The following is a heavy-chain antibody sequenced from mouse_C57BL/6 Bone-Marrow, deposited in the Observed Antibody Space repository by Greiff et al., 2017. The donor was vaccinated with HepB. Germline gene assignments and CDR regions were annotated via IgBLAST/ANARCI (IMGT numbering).Heavy chain of an antibody. CDR3: TTLQLTPEFAY. Sequence: VQLKQSGAELVRPGASVKLSCTASGFNIKDDYMHWVKQRPEQGLEWIGWIDPENGDTEYASKFQGKATITADTSSNTASLQLSSLTSEDTAVYYCTTLQLTPEFAYWGQGTLVTVSA. V-gene: IGHV14-4*01. CDR2: IDPENGDT. D-gene: IGHD3-2*02. CDR1: GFNIKDDY. J-gene: IGHJ3*01.